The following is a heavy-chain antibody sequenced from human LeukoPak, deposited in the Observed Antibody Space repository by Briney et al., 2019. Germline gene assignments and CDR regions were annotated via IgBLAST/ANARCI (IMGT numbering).Heavy chain of an antibody. CDR3: ARVRVVTGWAFDI. V-gene: IGHV1-69*13. CDR2: IIPIFGTA. CDR1: GGTFSSYA. Sequence: SVKVSCKASGGTFSSYAISWVRQAPGQGLEWMGGIIPIFGTANYAQKFQGRVTITADESTSTAYMELSSLRSEDTAVYYCARVRVVTGWAFDIWGQGTMVTVSS. J-gene: IGHJ3*02. D-gene: IGHD3-22*01.